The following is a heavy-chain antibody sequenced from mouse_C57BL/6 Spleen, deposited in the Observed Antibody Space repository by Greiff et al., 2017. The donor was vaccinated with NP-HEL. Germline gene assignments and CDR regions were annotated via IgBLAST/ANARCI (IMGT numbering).Heavy chain of an antibody. V-gene: IGHV1-9*01. J-gene: IGHJ3*01. D-gene: IGHD1-1*01. Sequence: QVQLQQSGAELVKPGASVKISCKASGYAFSSYWMNWVKQRPGKGLEWIGEILPGSGSTNYNEKFKGKATFTADTSSNTAYMQLSSLTTEDSAIYYCARDSYYGSSPFAYWGQGTLVTVSA. CDR3: ARDSYYGSSPFAY. CDR1: GYAFSSYW. CDR2: ILPGSGST.